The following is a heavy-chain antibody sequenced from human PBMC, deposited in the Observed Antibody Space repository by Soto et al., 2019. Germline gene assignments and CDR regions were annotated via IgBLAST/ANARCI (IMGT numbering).Heavy chain of an antibody. CDR2: IYYSGST. CDR1: GGSISSGDYY. Sequence: KSSETLSLTCTVSGGSISSGDYYWSWIRQPPGKGLEWIGYIYYSGSTYYNPSLKSRVTISVDTSKNQFSPKLSSVTAADTAVYYCARSKWELSIDYWGQGTLVTVSS. V-gene: IGHV4-30-4*01. D-gene: IGHD1-26*01. J-gene: IGHJ4*02. CDR3: ARSKWELSIDY.